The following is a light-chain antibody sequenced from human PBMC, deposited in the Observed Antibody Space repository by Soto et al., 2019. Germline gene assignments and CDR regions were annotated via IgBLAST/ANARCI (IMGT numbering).Light chain of an antibody. CDR2: GTS. V-gene: IGKV3-20*01. Sequence: EIVLTQSPGTLSLSPGERATLSCRASQSVSTTVLAWYHQQPGQAPRLLIHGTSSRATGTPDRFSSSGSGTAFTLTISRLEHEDFGVYYCHQYSSFPPPFGQGTKVEI. CDR3: HQYSSFPPP. CDR1: QSVSTTV. J-gene: IGKJ1*01.